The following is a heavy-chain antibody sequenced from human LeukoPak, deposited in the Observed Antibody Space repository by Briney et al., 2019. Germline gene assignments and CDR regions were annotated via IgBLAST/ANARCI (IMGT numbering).Heavy chain of an antibody. Sequence: SGGSLRLSCAACGFTFSSYGMSWVRQAPGKGLEWVSGINWNGGSTGYADSVKGRFTISRDNAKNSLYLQMNSLRAEDTAVYNCARENDYGEYAGYFDYWGQGTLVTVSS. J-gene: IGHJ4*02. CDR2: INWNGGST. D-gene: IGHD4-17*01. CDR1: GFTFSSYG. CDR3: ARENDYGEYAGYFDY. V-gene: IGHV3-20*01.